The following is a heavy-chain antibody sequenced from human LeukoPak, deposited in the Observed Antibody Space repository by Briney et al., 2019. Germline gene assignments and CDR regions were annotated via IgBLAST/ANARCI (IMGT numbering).Heavy chain of an antibody. CDR2: ISGSTGST. Sequence: PGRSLRLSCAASGFTFRSYAMSWVRQAPGKGLEWVSAISGSTGSTYYADSVKVRFTISRDNSKNTLYLQMNSLRAEDTAVYYCAKDQEATISLNDYWGQGTLVTVSS. CDR3: AKDQEATISLNDY. V-gene: IGHV3-23*01. J-gene: IGHJ4*02. CDR1: GFTFRSYA. D-gene: IGHD5-12*01.